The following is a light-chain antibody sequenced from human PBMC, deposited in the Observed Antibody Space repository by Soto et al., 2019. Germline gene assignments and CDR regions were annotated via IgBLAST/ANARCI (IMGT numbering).Light chain of an antibody. V-gene: IGLV2-8*01. CDR1: SSDVGGYDY. CDR3: SAYAGSNNVV. J-gene: IGLJ3*02. CDR2: EVS. Sequence: QSVLTQPPSASGSPGQSVTISCTGTSSDVGGYDYVSWFQQHPGQAPKLMIYEVSKRPSGVPDRVSGSKSGNTASLTVSGLQAEDEADYYCSAYAGSNNVVFGGGTKLTVL.